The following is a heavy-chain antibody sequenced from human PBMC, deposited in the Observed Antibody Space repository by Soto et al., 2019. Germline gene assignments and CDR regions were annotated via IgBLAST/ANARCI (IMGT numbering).Heavy chain of an antibody. J-gene: IGHJ4*02. CDR2: IYYSGST. D-gene: IGHD6-19*01. V-gene: IGHV4-39*01. Sequence: SETLSLTCTVSGGSISSSSYYWGWIRQPPGKGLEWIGSIYYSGSTYYNPSLKSRVTISGDTSKNQFSRKLSSVTAADTAVYYCARRQQWLVRSYYFDYWGQGTLVTVSS. CDR3: ARRQQWLVRSYYFDY. CDR1: GGSISSSSYY.